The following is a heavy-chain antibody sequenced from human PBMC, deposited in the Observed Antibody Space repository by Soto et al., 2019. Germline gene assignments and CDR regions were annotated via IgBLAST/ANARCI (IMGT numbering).Heavy chain of an antibody. Sequence: GESLKISCKGSGYRFTNSWIGWVRQMPGKGLEWMGIIYPDDSDTRYSPSFQGQVTISADKSISTAYLQWSSLKASDTAMYYCARQDCSRATCYPFDPWGQGTLVTVSS. J-gene: IGHJ5*02. CDR2: IYPDDSDT. CDR1: GYRFTNSW. CDR3: ARQDCSRATCYPFDP. V-gene: IGHV5-51*01. D-gene: IGHD2-2*01.